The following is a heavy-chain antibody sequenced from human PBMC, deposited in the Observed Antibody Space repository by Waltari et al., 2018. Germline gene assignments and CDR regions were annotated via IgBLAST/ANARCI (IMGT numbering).Heavy chain of an antibody. D-gene: IGHD1-7*01. Sequence: VQLVDSGGDLVKPGGSLRLSCEASGFTSSTYTITWVRPAPGKGLEWVSSISHSSNYIYYAESVRGRFTVSRDNAKSSLYLQMNSLRAEDTAVYFCARDLTAWELLDYWGQGTVVNVSS. CDR3: ARDLTAWELLDY. J-gene: IGHJ4*02. V-gene: IGHV3-21*02. CDR1: GFTSSTYT. CDR2: ISHSSNYI.